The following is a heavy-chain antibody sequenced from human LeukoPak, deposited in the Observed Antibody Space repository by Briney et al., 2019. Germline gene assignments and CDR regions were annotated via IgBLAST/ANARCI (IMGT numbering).Heavy chain of an antibody. CDR3: AREGYGSGSYPPGDY. Sequence: PSETLSLTCSVSGGSISSRNWLSWVRQPPGKGLEWIGEIYHSGSTNYNPSLKSRVTISVDKSKNQFSLKLSSVTAADTAVYYCAREGYGSGSYPPGDYWGQGTLVTVSS. CDR1: GGSISSRNW. J-gene: IGHJ4*02. D-gene: IGHD3-10*01. CDR2: IYHSGST. V-gene: IGHV4-4*02.